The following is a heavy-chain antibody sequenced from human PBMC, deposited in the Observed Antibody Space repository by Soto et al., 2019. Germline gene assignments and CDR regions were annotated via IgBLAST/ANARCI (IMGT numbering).Heavy chain of an antibody. CDR2: IIPIFGTT. D-gene: IGHD4-4*01. Sequence: ASVKVSSKASGGTFSSYAISWVRQAPGQGLEWMGGIIPIFGTTHYAQKFQGRVTMTTDESTSTAYMELRTLRSEDTVVYYCAKADSNYAGRFSYYYMDVWGNGTLVTVSS. J-gene: IGHJ6*03. CDR3: AKADSNYAGRFSYYYMDV. CDR1: GGTFSSYA. V-gene: IGHV1-69*05.